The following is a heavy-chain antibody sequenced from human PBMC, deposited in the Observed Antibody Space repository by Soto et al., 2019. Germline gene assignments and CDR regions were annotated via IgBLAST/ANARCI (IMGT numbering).Heavy chain of an antibody. J-gene: IGHJ4*02. V-gene: IGHV3-48*03. CDR2: ISASGTTA. CDR1: GFSFSSYD. Sequence: EVQLVQSGGGLVQTGGSLRLSCATSGFSFSSYDMNWVRQAPGKGLEWVSHISASGTTAYYSDSVQGRFTISRDNAQKSLYLQMNSLRGDDTAVYYCARSFDSSVYFSYWGQGTLVIVSS. CDR3: ARSFDSSVYFSY. D-gene: IGHD3-22*01.